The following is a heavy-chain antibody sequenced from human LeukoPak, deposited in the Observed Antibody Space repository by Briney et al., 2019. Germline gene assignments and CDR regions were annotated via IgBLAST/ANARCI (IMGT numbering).Heavy chain of an antibody. CDR2: IYHSGST. D-gene: IGHD3-10*01. CDR3: ARAVRGVILGYYFDY. CDR1: GYSISSGYY. V-gene: IGHV4-38-2*01. Sequence: SETLSLTCAVSGYSISSGYYWGWIRQPPGKGLGWIGSIYHSGSTYYNLSLKSRVTISVDTSKNQFSLKLSSVTAADTAVYYCARAVRGVILGYYFDYWGQGTLVTVSS. J-gene: IGHJ4*02.